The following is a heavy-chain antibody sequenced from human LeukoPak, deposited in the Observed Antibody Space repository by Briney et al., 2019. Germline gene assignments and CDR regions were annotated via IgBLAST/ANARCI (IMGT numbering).Heavy chain of an antibody. V-gene: IGHV4-39*07. CDR3: ASGWDYSYGYFGY. J-gene: IGHJ4*02. Sequence: SETLSLTCTVSDGSISSNSYYWGWIRQPPGKGLEWIANIYYSGNTYYNPSLKSRVTISVDTSKNQFSLKLRSVTAADTAVYYCASGWDYSYGYFGYWGQGTLVTVSS. D-gene: IGHD5-18*01. CDR2: IYYSGNT. CDR1: DGSISSNSYY.